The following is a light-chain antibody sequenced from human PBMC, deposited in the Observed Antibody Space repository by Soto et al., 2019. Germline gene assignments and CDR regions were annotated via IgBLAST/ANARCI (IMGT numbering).Light chain of an antibody. J-gene: IGKJ2*01. CDR3: QFLDK. V-gene: IGKV3-20*01. Sequence: VSTQSSGTVSLSPGESATLSCGASHTVVNDYLAWYQQRPGQAPRLLLYGVSRRATGIPDRFSGSGSGADVTLTISSLEPEDLTLYDFQFLDKFGQVTKVYIK. CDR1: HTVVNDY. CDR2: GVS.